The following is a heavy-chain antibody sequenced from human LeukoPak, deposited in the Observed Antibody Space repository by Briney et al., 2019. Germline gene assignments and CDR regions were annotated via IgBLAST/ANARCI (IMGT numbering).Heavy chain of an antibody. Sequence: PSETQSLTCTVSGGSISRYYWSWIRHPPEKGLEPIGYTHYSGTTNYNPSLKSRVSISIDTSKSQFSLKLSSVTAADTAVYYCARVYYYGSGSYYNTGFFDYWGQGTLVTVSS. D-gene: IGHD3-10*01. CDR3: ARVYYYGSGSYYNTGFFDY. CDR2: THYSGTT. CDR1: GGSISRYY. V-gene: IGHV4-59*01. J-gene: IGHJ4*02.